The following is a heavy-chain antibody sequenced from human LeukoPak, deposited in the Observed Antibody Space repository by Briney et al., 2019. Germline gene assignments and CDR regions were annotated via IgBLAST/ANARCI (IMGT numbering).Heavy chain of an antibody. D-gene: IGHD3-22*01. J-gene: IGHJ4*02. CDR1: GGFTSGCN. V-gene: IGHV4-34*01. CDR2: ITHSGGT. CDR3: ARGRDRITMIVVVIPRPYFDY. Sequence: PSATLSLTCAVDGGFTSGCNCCGLRMPAGEGEGWRGEITHSGGTNYSPSLKSRVTISADTSKTRFSLKPSSVTAADTAVYYCARGRDRITMIVVVIPRPYFDYWGQGTLVTVSS.